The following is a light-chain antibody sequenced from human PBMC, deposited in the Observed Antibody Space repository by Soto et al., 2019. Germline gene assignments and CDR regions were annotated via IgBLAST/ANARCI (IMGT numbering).Light chain of an antibody. CDR3: QQYNNWPRT. CDR2: GAS. V-gene: IGKV3-15*01. CDR1: QSVSSN. J-gene: IGKJ1*01. Sequence: RVMTQSPATLSVSPGERAPLSCRASQSVSSNLAWYQQKPGQAPRLLIYGASTRATGIPARFSGSGSGTEFTLTISSLQSEDFAVYYCQQYNNWPRTFGQGTKVDIK.